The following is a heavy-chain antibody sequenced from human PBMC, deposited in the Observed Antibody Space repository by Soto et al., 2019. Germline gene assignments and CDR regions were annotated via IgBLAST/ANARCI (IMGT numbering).Heavy chain of an antibody. D-gene: IGHD6-19*01. Sequence: QVQLQQWGAGLLKPSVTLSLTCAVYGGYFSDFFWTWIRQLPGKGLAWIGEINHSGNTNYNPSLKARVATSVDTCKHQFSLYLRSVPAPDTAVYYCGPRGAVADPRSYGGQGTLVTVSS. J-gene: IGHJ4*02. V-gene: IGHV4-34*01. CDR2: INHSGNT. CDR1: GGYFSDFF. CDR3: GPRGAVADPRSY.